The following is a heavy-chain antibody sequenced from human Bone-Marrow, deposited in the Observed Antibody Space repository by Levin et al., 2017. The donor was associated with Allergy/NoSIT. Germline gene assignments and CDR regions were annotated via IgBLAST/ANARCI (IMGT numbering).Heavy chain of an antibody. V-gene: IGHV1-2*02. CDR2: ISPNSDDR. D-gene: IGHD3-16*01. CDR1: GYTFTDYY. Sequence: ASVKVSCKTSGYTFTDYYIHWVQQAPGQGLEWMGWISPNSDDRKSAQKFEGRVTMTRDTSTFTAYMELTGLRSDDTAVYYCARDKFGREVLQGTLGYWGQGTLVTVSS. J-gene: IGHJ4*02. CDR3: ARDKFGREVLQGTLGY.